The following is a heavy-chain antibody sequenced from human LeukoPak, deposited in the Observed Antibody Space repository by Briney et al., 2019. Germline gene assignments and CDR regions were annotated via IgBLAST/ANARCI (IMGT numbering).Heavy chain of an antibody. Sequence: GGSLRLSCAASGFTFDDYAMHWVRQAPGKGLEWVSGISWNSGSIGYADSVKGRFTISRDNAKNSLYLQMNSLRAEDTAVYYCARLRQLVRGWFDPWGQGTLVTVSS. CDR1: GFTFDDYA. J-gene: IGHJ5*02. CDR2: ISWNSGSI. D-gene: IGHD6-13*01. CDR3: ARLRQLVRGWFDP. V-gene: IGHV3-9*01.